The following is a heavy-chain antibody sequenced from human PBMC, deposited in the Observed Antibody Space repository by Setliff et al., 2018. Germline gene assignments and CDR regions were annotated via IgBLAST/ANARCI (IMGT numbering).Heavy chain of an antibody. Sequence: ASVKVSCKASGNTFTGYYIHWLRQAPGQGLEWMGCINPNSGDTTFAQKFQGRVTITRDTSNSTDYMDLSRLTSDDTAVYYCARSPALLGIVYLDPWGQGTLVTVSS. V-gene: IGHV1-2*02. J-gene: IGHJ5*02. CDR1: GNTFTGYY. CDR2: INPNSGDT. CDR3: ARSPALLGIVYLDP. D-gene: IGHD2-15*01.